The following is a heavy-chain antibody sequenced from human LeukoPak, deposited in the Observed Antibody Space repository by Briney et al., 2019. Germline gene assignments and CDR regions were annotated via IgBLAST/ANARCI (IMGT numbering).Heavy chain of an antibody. Sequence: SETLSLTCTVSGGSISSYYWSWIRQPAGKGLEWIGRIYTSGSTNYNPSLKSRVNMSVDTSKNQFSLKLSSVTAADTAVYYCARDVPYQLHGGWFDPWGQGTLVTVSS. V-gene: IGHV4-4*07. CDR2: IYTSGST. J-gene: IGHJ5*02. CDR1: GGSISSYY. CDR3: ARDVPYQLHGGWFDP. D-gene: IGHD2-2*01.